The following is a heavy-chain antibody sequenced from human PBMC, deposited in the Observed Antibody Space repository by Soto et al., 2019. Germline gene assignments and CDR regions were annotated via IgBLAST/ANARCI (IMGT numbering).Heavy chain of an antibody. V-gene: IGHV3-30*18. J-gene: IGHJ4*02. CDR2: ISYDGSNK. CDR1: GFTFSSYG. CDR3: AKDLGTYYYDY. D-gene: IGHD1-1*01. Sequence: GSLRLSCAASGFTFSSYGMHWVRQAPGKGLEWVAVISYDGSNKYYADSVKGRFTISRDNSKNTLYLQMNSLRAEDTAVYYCAKDLGTYYYDYWGQGTLVTVSS.